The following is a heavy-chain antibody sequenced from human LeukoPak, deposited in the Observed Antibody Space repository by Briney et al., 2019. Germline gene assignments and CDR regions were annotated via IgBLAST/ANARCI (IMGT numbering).Heavy chain of an antibody. J-gene: IGHJ4*02. CDR3: ARHDRNDYGDYPAVRG. V-gene: IGHV4-39*01. Sequence: PSETLSLTCTVSGGSISSSSYYWGWIRQPPGKGLEWIGSIYYSGSTYYNPSLKSRVTISVDTSKNQFSLKLSSVTAADTAVYYCARHDRNDYGDYPAVRGWGQGTLVTVSS. D-gene: IGHD4-17*01. CDR2: IYYSGST. CDR1: GGSISSSSYY.